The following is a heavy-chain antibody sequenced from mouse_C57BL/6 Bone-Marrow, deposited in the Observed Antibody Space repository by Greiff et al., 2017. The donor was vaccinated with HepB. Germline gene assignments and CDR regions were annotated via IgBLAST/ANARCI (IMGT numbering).Heavy chain of an antibody. CDR2: IYPGDGDT. J-gene: IGHJ3*01. CDR3: ARGGDGYYVY. V-gene: IGHV1-82*01. Sequence: VKLMESGPELVKPGASVKISCKASGYAFSSSWMNWVKQRPGKGLEWIGRIYPGDGDTNYNGKFKGKATLTADKSSSTAYMQLSSLTSEDSAVYFCARGGDGYYVYWGQGTLVTVSA. D-gene: IGHD2-3*01. CDR1: GYAFSSSW.